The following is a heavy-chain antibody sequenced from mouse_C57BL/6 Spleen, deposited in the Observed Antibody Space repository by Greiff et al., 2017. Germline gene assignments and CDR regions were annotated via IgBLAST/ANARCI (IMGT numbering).Heavy chain of an antibody. J-gene: IGHJ2*01. CDR1: GYTFTDYE. CDR2: IDPETGGT. V-gene: IGHV1-15*01. D-gene: IGHD2-3*01. CDR3: ARDDGYDY. Sequence: QVQLQQSGAELVRPGASVTLSCKASGYTFTDYEMHWVKQTPVHGLAWIGAIDPETGGTAYNQKFKGKAILTADKSSSTAYMQLSSLTSEDSAVYFCARDDGYDYWGQGTTLTVSS.